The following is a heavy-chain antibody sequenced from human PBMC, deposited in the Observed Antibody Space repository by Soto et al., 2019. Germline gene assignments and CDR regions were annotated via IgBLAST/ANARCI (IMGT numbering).Heavy chain of an antibody. CDR2: IYYSGST. Sequence: SETLSLTCTVSGGSISSSSYYWGWIRQPPGKGLEWIGSIYYSGSTYYNPSLKSRVTISVDTSKNQFSLKLSSVTAADTAVYYCARPVVTAISQKYYWFDPWGQGTLVTVSS. CDR3: ARPVVTAISQKYYWFDP. CDR1: GGSISSSSYY. D-gene: IGHD2-21*02. J-gene: IGHJ5*02. V-gene: IGHV4-39*01.